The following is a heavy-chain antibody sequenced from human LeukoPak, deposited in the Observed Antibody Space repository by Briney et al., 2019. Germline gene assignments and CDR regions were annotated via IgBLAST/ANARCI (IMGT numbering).Heavy chain of an antibody. CDR2: IYPGDSDT. CDR3: ARLFGTLAAGGTEVYFDY. CDR1: GYSFANYW. V-gene: IGHV5-51*01. D-gene: IGHD6-13*01. Sequence: GESLKISCKGSGYSFANYWIGWVRQMPGKGLEWMGIIYPGDSDTRYSPSFQGQVTLSADKSISTANLQWSSLRASETAMYYCARLFGTLAAGGTEVYFDYWGQGTLVTVSS. J-gene: IGHJ4*02.